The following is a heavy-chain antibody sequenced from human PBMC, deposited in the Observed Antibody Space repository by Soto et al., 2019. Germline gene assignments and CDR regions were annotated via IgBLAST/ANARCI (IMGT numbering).Heavy chain of an antibody. CDR2: VRYSGGT. Sequence: TLSLTCTVSGGSISTHYWSWIRQPPGKGLEWIGYVRYSGGTNYNPSLKSRVTISVDTSKNQFSLRLSSVTAADTAVYYCARHSGYYNPFDYWGQGTLVTVSS. CDR1: GGSISTHY. D-gene: IGHD3-9*01. V-gene: IGHV4-59*08. CDR3: ARHSGYYNPFDY. J-gene: IGHJ4*02.